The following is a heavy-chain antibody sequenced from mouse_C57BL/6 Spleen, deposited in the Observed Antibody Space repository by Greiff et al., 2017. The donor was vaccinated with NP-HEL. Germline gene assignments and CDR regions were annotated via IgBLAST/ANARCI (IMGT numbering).Heavy chain of an antibody. CDR1: GYSITSGYY. CDR3: APMVNGYFDV. V-gene: IGHV3-6*01. D-gene: IGHD2-2*01. Sequence: EVQLQQSGPGLVKPSQSLSLTCSVTGYSITSGYYWNWIRQSPGNKLEWMGYISYDGSNNYNPTIKNRISITRDTSNNQFFLKLNSVTTEDTATYYCAPMVNGYFDVWGTGTTVTVSS. CDR2: ISYDGSN. J-gene: IGHJ1*03.